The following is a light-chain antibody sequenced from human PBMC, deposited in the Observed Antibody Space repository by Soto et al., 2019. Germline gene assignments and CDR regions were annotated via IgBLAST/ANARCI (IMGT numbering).Light chain of an antibody. CDR2: EVS. CDR3: SLYTSENAYV. Sequence: QSVLTQPPSVSGSPGQSVTISCTGTSTDFVSYNRVSWYQQPPGTAPKLMIYEVSKRPSGVPDRFSGSKSGNTASLTISGLQAAEEADYYCSLYTSENAYVFGTGTKLTVL. V-gene: IGLV2-18*01. J-gene: IGLJ1*01. CDR1: STDFVSYNR.